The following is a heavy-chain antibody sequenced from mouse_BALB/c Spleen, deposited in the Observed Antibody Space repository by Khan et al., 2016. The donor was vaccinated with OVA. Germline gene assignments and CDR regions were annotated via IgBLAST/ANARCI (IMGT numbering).Heavy chain of an antibody. CDR2: IYPGDDST. CDR1: GYTFTAYD. J-gene: IGHJ4*01. Sequence: QVQLKQAGPELVKPGASVKISCKASGYTFTAYDINWVRQRPGQGPEWIGWIYPGDDSTEYNENFRGKATLTADKSSNTAYMQLSSLTSEKSAVYFCAREGLRGVAMDYWGQGTSVSVSS. CDR3: AREGLRGVAMDY. V-gene: IGHV1S56*01. D-gene: IGHD2-4*01.